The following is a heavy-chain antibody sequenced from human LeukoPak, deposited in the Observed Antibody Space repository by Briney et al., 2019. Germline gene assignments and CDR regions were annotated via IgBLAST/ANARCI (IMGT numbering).Heavy chain of an antibody. V-gene: IGHV4-39*02. CDR1: GGSISSSSYY. CDR3: ARDLAIAAAGGSGGYNWFDP. J-gene: IGHJ5*02. D-gene: IGHD6-13*01. CDR2: IYYSGST. Sequence: SETLSLTCTVSGGSISSSSYYWGWIRQPPGKGLEWIGSIYYSGSTYYNPSLKSRVTISVDTSKNQFSLKLSSVTAADTAVYYCARDLAIAAAGGSGGYNWFDPWGQGTLVTVSS.